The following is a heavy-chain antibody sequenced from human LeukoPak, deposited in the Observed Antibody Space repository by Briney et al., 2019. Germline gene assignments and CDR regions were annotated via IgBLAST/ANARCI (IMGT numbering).Heavy chain of an antibody. CDR1: GYTFTSYG. CDR3: AIRDYYDSSGYRWYFDY. CDR2: ISAYNGNT. V-gene: IGHV1-18*01. D-gene: IGHD3-22*01. Sequence: APVKVSCKASGYTFTSYGISWVRQAPGQRLEWMGWISAYNGNTNYAQKLQGRVTMTTDTSTSTAYMELRSLRSEDTAVYYCAIRDYYDSSGYRWYFDYWGQGTLVTVSS. J-gene: IGHJ4*02.